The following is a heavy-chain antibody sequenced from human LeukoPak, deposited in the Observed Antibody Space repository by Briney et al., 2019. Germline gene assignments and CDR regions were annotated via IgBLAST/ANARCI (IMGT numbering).Heavy chain of an antibody. CDR1: GLMLEDYA. CDR3: AKDMGGSGSSAFDY. Sequence: GRSLRLSCAASGLMLEDYAMHWVRQLPGKGLEWVSGISCNSASIAYADSVKGRFTISRDNAKKSLYLQMNGLRTEDTALYYCAKDMGGSGSSAFDYWGQGTLVTVSS. CDR2: ISCNSASI. V-gene: IGHV3-9*01. J-gene: IGHJ4*02. D-gene: IGHD3-10*01.